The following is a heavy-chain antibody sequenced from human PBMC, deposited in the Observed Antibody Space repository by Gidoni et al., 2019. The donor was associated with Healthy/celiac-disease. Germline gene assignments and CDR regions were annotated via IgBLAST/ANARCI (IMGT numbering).Heavy chain of an antibody. D-gene: IGHD6-19*01. V-gene: IGHV3-30-3*01. J-gene: IGHJ4*02. CDR3: ATGAVAYEE. CDR1: GFTFSSYA. Sequence: QVQLVESGGGVVQHGRSLRLSCAASGFTFSSYAMHWVRQAPGKGLEWVAVISYDGSNKYYADSVKGRFTISRDNSKNTLYLQMNSLRAEDTAVYYCATGAVAYEEWGQGTLVTVSS. CDR2: ISYDGSNK.